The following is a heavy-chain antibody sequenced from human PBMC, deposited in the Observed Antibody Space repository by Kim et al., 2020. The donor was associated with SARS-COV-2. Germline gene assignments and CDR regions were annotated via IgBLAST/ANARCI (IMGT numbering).Heavy chain of an antibody. J-gene: IGHJ4*02. V-gene: IGHV3-23*01. CDR3: ARYSYTTGYFDY. D-gene: IGHD3-16*01. CDR2: RT. Sequence: RTSYADPVKGRVTISRDNSKNTLYLQMSSRRGEDTALYYCARYSYTTGYFDYWGQGTLVTVSS.